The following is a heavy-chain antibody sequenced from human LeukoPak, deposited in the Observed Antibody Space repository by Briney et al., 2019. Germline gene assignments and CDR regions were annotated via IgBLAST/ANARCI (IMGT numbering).Heavy chain of an antibody. Sequence: PGGSLRLSCAVSGFTFSSYGMHWVRQAPGKGQEWVAVISYDGSNKYYADSVKGRFTISRDNSKNTVYLQMNSLRADDTAVCYCAKADEYSGSYLLGYFQHWGQGTLVTVSS. CDR1: GFTFSSYG. CDR2: ISYDGSNK. J-gene: IGHJ1*01. CDR3: AKADEYSGSYLLGYFQH. D-gene: IGHD1-26*01. V-gene: IGHV3-30*18.